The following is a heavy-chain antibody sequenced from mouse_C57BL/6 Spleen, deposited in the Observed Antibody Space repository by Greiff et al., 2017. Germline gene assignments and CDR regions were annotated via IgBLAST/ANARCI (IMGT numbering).Heavy chain of an antibody. V-gene: IGHV1-80*01. J-gene: IGHJ3*01. CDR2: IYPGDGDT. CDR3: GRVERGGTMAY. D-gene: IGHD3-3*01. Sequence: VQLQQSGAELVKPGASAKISCKASGYAFSSYWMNWVKQRPGKGLEWIGQIYPGDGDTNYNGKFKGKATLTADKSSSTAYMQLSSLTSEDSAVYFCGRVERGGTMAYWGQGTLVTVSA. CDR1: GYAFSSYW.